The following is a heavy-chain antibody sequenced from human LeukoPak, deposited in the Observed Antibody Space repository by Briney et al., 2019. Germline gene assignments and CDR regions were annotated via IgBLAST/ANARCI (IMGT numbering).Heavy chain of an antibody. V-gene: IGHV1-46*01. J-gene: IGHJ4*02. CDR1: GYTFTSYY. CDR2: INPSGGST. CDR3: ARDVAVAGNDY. D-gene: IGHD6-19*01. Sequence: ASVTVSCKASGYTFTSYYMHWVRQAPGQGLEWMGIINPSGGSTSYAQKFQGGVTMTRDTSTSTVYMELSSLRSEDTAVYYCARDVAVAGNDYWGQGTLVTVSS.